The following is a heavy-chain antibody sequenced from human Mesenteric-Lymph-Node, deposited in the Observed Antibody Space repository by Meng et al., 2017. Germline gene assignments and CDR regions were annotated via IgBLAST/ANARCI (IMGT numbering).Heavy chain of an antibody. CDR1: GFTFSSYE. D-gene: IGHD2-21*02. CDR3: ASLRGNCGDDCYWPLDY. CDR2: ISSSGSTI. Sequence: GESLKISCAASGFTFSSYEMNWVRQAPGKGLEWVSYISSSGSTIYYADSVKGRFTISRDNAKNSLYLQMNSLRAEDTAVYYCASLRGNCGDDCYWPLDYWGQGTLVTVSS. J-gene: IGHJ4*02. V-gene: IGHV3-48*03.